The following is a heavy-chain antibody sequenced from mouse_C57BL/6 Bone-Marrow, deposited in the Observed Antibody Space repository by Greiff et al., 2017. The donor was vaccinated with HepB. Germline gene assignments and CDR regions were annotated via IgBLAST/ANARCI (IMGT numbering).Heavy chain of an antibody. CDR1: GYTFTNYW. CDR2: IYPGGGYT. J-gene: IGHJ1*03. Sequence: QVQLQQSGAELVRPGTSVKMSCKASGYTFTNYWIGWAKQRPGHGLEWIGDIYPGGGYTNYNEKFKGKATLTADKSSSTAYMQLSSLTSGDSAIYYCARLSAVVAAGGYVDVWCTGTTVTVSA. CDR3: ARLSAVVAAGGYVDV. D-gene: IGHD1-1*01. V-gene: IGHV1-63*01.